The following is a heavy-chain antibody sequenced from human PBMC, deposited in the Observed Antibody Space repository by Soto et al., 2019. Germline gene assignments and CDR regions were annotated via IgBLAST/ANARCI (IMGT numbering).Heavy chain of an antibody. CDR2: ISSSSSYI. CDR3: ARGAYIEWLMTYYFDY. J-gene: IGHJ4*02. CDR1: GFTFSSYS. D-gene: IGHD6-19*01. V-gene: IGHV3-21*01. Sequence: EVQLVESGGGLVKPGGSLRLSCAASGFTFSSYSMNWVRQAPGKGLEWVSSISSSSSYIYYEDSVKGRFTISRDNAKNSLYLQMNSLRAEDTAVYYGARGAYIEWLMTYYFDYWGQGTLVTVSS.